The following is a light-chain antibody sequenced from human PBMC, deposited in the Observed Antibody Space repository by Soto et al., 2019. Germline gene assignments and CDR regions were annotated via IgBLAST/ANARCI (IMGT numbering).Light chain of an antibody. V-gene: IGLV2-14*01. Sequence: QSALTQPASVSGPPGQSITISCTGTSGDIGANDYVSWYQQHPGKAPKLMIFEVTNRPSGVPNRFSGSKSGKTASLTISRLQTEDEADYYCSSYTTNNDLIFGGGTKVTV. CDR3: SSYTTNNDLI. CDR1: SGDIGANDY. J-gene: IGLJ2*01. CDR2: EVT.